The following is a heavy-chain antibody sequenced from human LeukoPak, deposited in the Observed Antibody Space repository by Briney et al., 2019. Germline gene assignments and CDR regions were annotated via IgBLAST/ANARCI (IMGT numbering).Heavy chain of an antibody. J-gene: IGHJ4*02. D-gene: IGHD3-22*01. Sequence: ASVKVSCKASGYTFTSYGISWVRQAPGQGHEWMGWISTYNGNTNYAQKLQGRVTMTTDTSTSTAYMELRSLRADDTAVYYCARDTYYYDSSGYFDYWGQGTLVTVSS. CDR1: GYTFTSYG. V-gene: IGHV1-18*01. CDR2: ISTYNGNT. CDR3: ARDTYYYDSSGYFDY.